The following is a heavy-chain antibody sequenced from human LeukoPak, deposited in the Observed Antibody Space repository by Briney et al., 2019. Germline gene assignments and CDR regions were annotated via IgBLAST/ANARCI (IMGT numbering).Heavy chain of an antibody. CDR1: GYTFTGYY. J-gene: IGHJ5*02. CDR3: ARDRGYCSGGSCLNWFDP. D-gene: IGHD2-15*01. CDR2: INTNNGNT. V-gene: IGHV1-18*04. Sequence: AASVKVSCKASGYTFTGYYMQWMRQAPGQGLEWMGRINTNNGNTNYAQKLQVRVTMTTDTSTSTAYMELRSLRSDDTAVYYCARDRGYCSGGSCLNWFDPWGQGTLVTVSS.